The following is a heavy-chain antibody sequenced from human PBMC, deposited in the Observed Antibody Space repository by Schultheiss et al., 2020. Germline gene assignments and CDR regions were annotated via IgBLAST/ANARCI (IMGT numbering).Heavy chain of an antibody. CDR2: IYYSGST. V-gene: IGHV4-30-4*01. CDR1: GGSISSGDYY. CDR3: ARVVSEDTALPSLGDWYFDL. Sequence: SQTLSLTCTVSGGSISSGDYYWSWIRQPPGKGLEWIGYIYYSGSTYYNPSLKSRVTISVDTSKNQFSLKLSSVTAADTAVYYCARVVSEDTALPSLGDWYFDLWGRGTLVTVSS. D-gene: IGHD5-18*01. J-gene: IGHJ2*01.